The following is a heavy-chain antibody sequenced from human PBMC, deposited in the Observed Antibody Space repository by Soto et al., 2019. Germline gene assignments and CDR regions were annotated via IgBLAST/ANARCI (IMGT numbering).Heavy chain of an antibody. J-gene: IGHJ4*02. CDR1: GGSISSGGYY. Sequence: SETLSLTCTVSGGSISSGGYYWSWIRQHPGKGLEWIGYIYYSGSAYYNPSLKSRVTISVDTSKKQFSLKLSSVTAADTAVYYCASLYDFWSGYFNYWGQGTLVTVSS. CDR3: ASLYDFWSGYFNY. CDR2: IYYSGSA. D-gene: IGHD3-3*01. V-gene: IGHV4-31*03.